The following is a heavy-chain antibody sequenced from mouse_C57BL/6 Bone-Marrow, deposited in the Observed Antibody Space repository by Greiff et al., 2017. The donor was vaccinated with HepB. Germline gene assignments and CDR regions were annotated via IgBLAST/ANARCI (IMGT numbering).Heavy chain of an antibody. V-gene: IGHV1-76*01. CDR1: GYTFTDYY. D-gene: IGHD2-1*01. CDR3: ARGGYGNYKGLYYFDY. CDR2: IYPGSGNT. J-gene: IGHJ2*01. Sequence: QVQLQQSGAELVRPGASVKLSCKASGYTFTDYYINWVKQRPGQGLEWIARIYPGSGNTYYNEKFKGKATLTAEKSSSTAYMQLSSLTSEDSAVYFCARGGYGNYKGLYYFDYWGQGTTLTVSS.